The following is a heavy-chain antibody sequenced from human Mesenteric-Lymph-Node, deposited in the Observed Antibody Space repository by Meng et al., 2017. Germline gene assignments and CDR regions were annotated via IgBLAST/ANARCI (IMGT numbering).Heavy chain of an antibody. CDR2: IYYSGST. D-gene: IGHD2-2*01. Sequence: SETLSLTCTVSGGSISSYYWSWIRQPPGKGLEWIGYIYYSGSTNYNPSLKRRVTISVDTSKNQFSLKLSSVTAADTAVYYCARAGYCSSTSCYAPGGIDYWGQGTLVTVSS. CDR3: ARAGYCSSTSCYAPGGIDY. V-gene: IGHV4-59*01. CDR1: GGSISSYY. J-gene: IGHJ4*02.